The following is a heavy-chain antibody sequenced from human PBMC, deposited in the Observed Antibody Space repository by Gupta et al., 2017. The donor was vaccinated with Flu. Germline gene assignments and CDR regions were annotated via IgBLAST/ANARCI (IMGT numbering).Heavy chain of an antibody. J-gene: IGHJ5*02. D-gene: IGHD2-15*01. V-gene: IGHV4-61*05. CDR2: MSLCGGST. CDR1: SDSISNKCYS. CDR3: ARRRRVPRGSGARSTPMANWFDA. Sequence: QMQLQETGPGLVKPSETPSLTCTVSSDSISNKCYSWSWLRQTPGRGLQWIGCMSLCGGSTDYNPSLKSRVTISVDTSKNQFSLNLTSVTAADTAVYYCARRRRVPRGSGARSTPMANWFDAWGQGTLVTVSS.